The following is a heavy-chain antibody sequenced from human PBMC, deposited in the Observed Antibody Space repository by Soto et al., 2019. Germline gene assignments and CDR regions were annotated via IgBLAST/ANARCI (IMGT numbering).Heavy chain of an antibody. V-gene: IGHV3-23*01. Sequence: GGSLRLSCAASGFTFSSYAMSWVRQAPGKGLEWVSAISGSGGSTYYADSVKGRFTISRDNSKNTLYLQMNSLRAGDTAVYYCVKVPTVTIFGVVIMVYFDYWGQGTLVTVSS. CDR1: GFTFSSYA. CDR2: ISGSGGST. J-gene: IGHJ4*02. CDR3: VKVPTVTIFGVVIMVYFDY. D-gene: IGHD3-3*01.